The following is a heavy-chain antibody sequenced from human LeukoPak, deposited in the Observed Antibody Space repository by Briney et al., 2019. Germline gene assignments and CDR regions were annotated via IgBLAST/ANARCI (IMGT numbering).Heavy chain of an antibody. V-gene: IGHV3-23*01. CDR1: GFTFSSYA. J-gene: IGHJ6*02. CDR2: ISGSGGST. D-gene: IGHD4-23*01. CDR3: ARNDIRMDLGIPDGGYYYYYGMDV. Sequence: GGSLRLSCAASGFTFSSYAMSWVRQAPGKGLEWVSAISGSGGSTYYADSVKGRFTISRDNSKNTLYLQMNSLRAEDTAVYYCARNDIRMDLGIPDGGYYYYYGMDVWGQGTTVTVSS.